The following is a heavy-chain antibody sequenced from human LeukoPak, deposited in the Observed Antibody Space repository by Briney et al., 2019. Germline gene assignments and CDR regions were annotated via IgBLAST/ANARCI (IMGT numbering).Heavy chain of an antibody. Sequence: SVKVSCKASGGTFISYAISWVRQAPGQGLEWMGGIIPIFGTANYAQKFQGRVTITADKSTSTAYMELSSLRSEDTAVYYCARVVSSGYYYGYWGQGTLVTVSS. CDR3: ARVVSSGYYYGY. J-gene: IGHJ4*02. D-gene: IGHD3-22*01. CDR1: GGTFISYA. V-gene: IGHV1-69*06. CDR2: IIPIFGTA.